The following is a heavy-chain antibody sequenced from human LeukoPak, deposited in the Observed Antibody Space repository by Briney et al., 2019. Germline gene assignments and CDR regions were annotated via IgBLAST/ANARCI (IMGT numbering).Heavy chain of an antibody. J-gene: IGHJ4*02. CDR1: GGSIRSYY. Sequence: SETLSLTCTVSGGSIRSYYWSWIRQPPGKGLEWIGYIYYSGSTYYNPSLKSRVTISVDTSKNQFSLKLSSVTAADTAVYYCARGDSSGYYPLYDYWGQGTLVTVSS. V-gene: IGHV4-59*12. D-gene: IGHD3-22*01. CDR2: IYYSGST. CDR3: ARGDSSGYYPLYDY.